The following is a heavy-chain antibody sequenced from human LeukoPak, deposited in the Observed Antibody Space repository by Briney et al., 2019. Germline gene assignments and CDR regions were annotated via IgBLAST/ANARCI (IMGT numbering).Heavy chain of an antibody. Sequence: GASVKVSCKASGYTFTSYDINWVRQATGQGLEWMGWMNPNSGNTGYAQKFQGRVTMTRNTSISTAYMELSSLRSEDTAVYYCARGHEVCSSTSCYTRDPDGSEFQHWGQGTLVTVSS. CDR1: GYTFTSYD. V-gene: IGHV1-8*01. D-gene: IGHD2-2*02. J-gene: IGHJ1*01. CDR2: MNPNSGNT. CDR3: ARGHEVCSSTSCYTRDPDGSEFQH.